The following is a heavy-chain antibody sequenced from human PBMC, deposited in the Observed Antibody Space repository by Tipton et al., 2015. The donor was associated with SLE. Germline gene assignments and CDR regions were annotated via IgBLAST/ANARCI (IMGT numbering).Heavy chain of an antibody. J-gene: IGHJ4*02. CDR1: GFTFSSYE. Sequence: SLRLSCAASGFTFSSYEMNWVRQAPGKGLEWVSYISSSGSTIYYADSVKGRFTISRDNAKNSLYLQMNSLRAEDTAVYYCARGRASHYYDSSAKEYFDYWGQGTLVTVSS. D-gene: IGHD3-22*01. V-gene: IGHV3-48*03. CDR2: ISSSGSTI. CDR3: ARGRASHYYDSSAKEYFDY.